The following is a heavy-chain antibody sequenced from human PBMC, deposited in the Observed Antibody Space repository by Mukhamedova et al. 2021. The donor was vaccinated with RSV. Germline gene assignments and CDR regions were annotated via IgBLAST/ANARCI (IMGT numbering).Heavy chain of an antibody. CDR2: ISGNGDNT. Sequence: WVSAISGNGDNTYYADSVKGRFTIFRDRSQNTLYLLMNDLRAEDTAIYYCAKDVGGYSYGYYYYGMDVWGQGTTVTVSS. V-gene: IGHV3-23*01. CDR3: AKDVGGYSYGYYYYGMDV. D-gene: IGHD5-18*01. J-gene: IGHJ6*02.